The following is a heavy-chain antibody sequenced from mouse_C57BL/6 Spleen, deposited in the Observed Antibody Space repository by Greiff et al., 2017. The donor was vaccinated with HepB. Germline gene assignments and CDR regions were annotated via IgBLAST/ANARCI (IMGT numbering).Heavy chain of an antibody. CDR1: GYSFTGYF. Sequence: VQLQQSGPELVKPGDSVKISCKASGYSFTGYFMNWVMQSHGKSLEWIGRINPYNGDTFYNQKFKGKATLTVDKSSSTAHMELRSLTSEDSAVYYCARGDYGSSHFAYWGQGTLVTVSA. CDR2: INPYNGDT. D-gene: IGHD1-1*01. V-gene: IGHV1-20*01. CDR3: ARGDYGSSHFAY. J-gene: IGHJ3*01.